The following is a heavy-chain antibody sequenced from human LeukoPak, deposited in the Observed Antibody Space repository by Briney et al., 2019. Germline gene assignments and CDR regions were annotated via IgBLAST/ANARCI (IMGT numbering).Heavy chain of an antibody. J-gene: IGHJ4*02. D-gene: IGHD3-10*01. CDR2: ISGSGGST. CDR3: AKSPITMVRGPMYYFDY. V-gene: IGHV3-23*01. Sequence: GGSLRLSCEASGFSISSHSMNWVRQAPGKGLEWVSAISGSGGSTYYADSVKGRFTISRDNSKNTLYLQMNSLRAEDTAVYYCAKSPITMVRGPMYYFDYWGQGTLVTVSS. CDR1: GFSISSHS.